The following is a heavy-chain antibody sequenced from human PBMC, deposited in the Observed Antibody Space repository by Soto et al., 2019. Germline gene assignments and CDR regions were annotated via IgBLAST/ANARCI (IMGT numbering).Heavy chain of an antibody. J-gene: IGHJ4*02. CDR2: IYHSGST. V-gene: IGHV4-4*02. Sequence: PSETLSLTCAVSSGSISSSNWWSWVRQPPGKGLEWIGEIYHSGSTNYNPSLKSRVTISVDKSKNQFSLKLSSVTAADTAVYYCARVLYSSGWSLDYWGQGTLVTVSS. CDR3: ARVLYSSGWSLDY. D-gene: IGHD6-19*01. CDR1: SGSISSSNW.